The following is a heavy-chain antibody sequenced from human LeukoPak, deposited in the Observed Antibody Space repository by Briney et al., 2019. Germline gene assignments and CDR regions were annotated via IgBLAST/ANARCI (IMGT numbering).Heavy chain of an antibody. CDR1: GGSISNYY. Sequence: SDTLSLTCTVSGGSISNYYWTWIRQPPGKGLEWIGYIYYSGSTNYNPSLRSRATISVDTSKKQFSLNLSSVTAADTALYYCARVATMVRGSNGMDVWGKGTTVTVSS. J-gene: IGHJ6*04. CDR2: IYYSGST. CDR3: ARVATMVRGSNGMDV. D-gene: IGHD3-10*01. V-gene: IGHV4-59*07.